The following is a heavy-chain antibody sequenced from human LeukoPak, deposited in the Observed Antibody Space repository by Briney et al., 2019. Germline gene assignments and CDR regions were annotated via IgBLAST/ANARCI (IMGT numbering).Heavy chain of an antibody. J-gene: IGHJ4*02. D-gene: IGHD4-23*01. Sequence: GGSLRLYCAASGFTFSSYAMSWVRQAPGKGLEWVSATGGTGGSTYYAGSVKGRFTISRDNSKNTLYLQMNSLRAEDTAVYYCAKDQVVTPEYYFDYWGQGTLVTVSS. V-gene: IGHV3-23*01. CDR1: GFTFSSYA. CDR2: TGGTGGST. CDR3: AKDQVVTPEYYFDY.